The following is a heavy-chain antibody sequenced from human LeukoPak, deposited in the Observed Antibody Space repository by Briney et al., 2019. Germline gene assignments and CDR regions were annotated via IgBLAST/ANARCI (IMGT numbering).Heavy chain of an antibody. D-gene: IGHD1-1*01. CDR3: ARELHVERDDY. J-gene: IGHJ4*02. V-gene: IGHV1-18*01. Sequence: GASVKVSCKASGFVFTSYGFTWVRQAPGQGLEWMGWISANDSKTHCSEKHQGRVTMSTDTVTSTAYMELRSLRSDDTAVYYCARELHVERDDYWGQGTLVTVSS. CDR1: GFVFTSYG. CDR2: ISANDSKT.